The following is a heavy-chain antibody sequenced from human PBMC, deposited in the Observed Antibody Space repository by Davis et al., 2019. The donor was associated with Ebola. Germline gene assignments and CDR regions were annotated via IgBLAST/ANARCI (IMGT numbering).Heavy chain of an antibody. CDR3: AREDQLLMDLWFDP. J-gene: IGHJ5*02. CDR2: ISYDGNNK. V-gene: IGHV3-30-3*01. Sequence: GESLKISCAASGFTFSSYAMHWVRQAPGKGLEWVAVISYDGNNKYYADSVKGRFTISRDNSKNTLYLQMNSLRAEDTAVYYCAREDQLLMDLWFDPWGQGTLVTVSS. CDR1: GFTFSSYA. D-gene: IGHD2-2*01.